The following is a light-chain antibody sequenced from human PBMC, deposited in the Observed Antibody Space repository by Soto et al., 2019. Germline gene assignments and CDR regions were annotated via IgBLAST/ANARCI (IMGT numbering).Light chain of an antibody. Sequence: EIVLTQSPATLSLSPGERATLSCRASQSVNDYLAWCQQKPGQAPRLLIYGASNRATGIPVRFSGSGSGTDFTLTISSLEPEDFAVYYCQHRGRWPRTFGQGTKLEIK. CDR1: QSVNDY. CDR2: GAS. J-gene: IGKJ2*01. CDR3: QHRGRWPRT. V-gene: IGKV3-11*01.